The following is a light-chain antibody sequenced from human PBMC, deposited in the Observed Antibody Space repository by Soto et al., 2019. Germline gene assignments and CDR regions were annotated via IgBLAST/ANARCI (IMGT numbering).Light chain of an antibody. CDR1: RSVNIY. Sequence: EIVLTQSPATLSLSPGERATLCCRASRSVNIYLAWYQQKPGQAPRLLIYDASNRATGIPARFSGSGSETDFTLTISSLEPEDFAVYYCQQRRSWPITFGQATRLEIK. CDR2: DAS. J-gene: IGKJ5*01. CDR3: QQRRSWPIT. V-gene: IGKV3-11*01.